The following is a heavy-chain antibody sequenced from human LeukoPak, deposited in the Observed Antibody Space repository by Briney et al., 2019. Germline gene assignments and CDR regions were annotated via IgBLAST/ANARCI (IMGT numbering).Heavy chain of an antibody. CDR1: GGSFSGYY. CDR2: IYYSGST. CDR3: ARHQGDSSGYYQDAFDI. Sequence: PSETLSLTCAVYGGSFSGYYWSWIRQPPGKGLEWIGSIYYSGSTYYNPSLKSRVTISVDTSKNQFSLKLSSVTAADTAVYYCARHQGDSSGYYQDAFDIWGRGTMVTVSS. D-gene: IGHD3-22*01. J-gene: IGHJ3*02. V-gene: IGHV4-34*01.